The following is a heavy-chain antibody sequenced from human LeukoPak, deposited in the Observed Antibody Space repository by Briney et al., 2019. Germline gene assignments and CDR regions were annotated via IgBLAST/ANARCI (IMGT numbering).Heavy chain of an antibody. V-gene: IGHV3-21*01. CDR2: ISSSSSYI. J-gene: IGHJ6*03. CDR3: AREGPRSLYYYYYYMDV. CDR1: GFTFSSYS. Sequence: GGSLRLSCAASGFTFSSYSMNWVRQAPGKGLGWVSSISSSSSYIYYADSVKGRFTISRDNAKNSLYLQMNSLRAEDTAVYYCAREGPRSLYYYYYYMDVWGKGTTVTVSS. D-gene: IGHD5-24*01.